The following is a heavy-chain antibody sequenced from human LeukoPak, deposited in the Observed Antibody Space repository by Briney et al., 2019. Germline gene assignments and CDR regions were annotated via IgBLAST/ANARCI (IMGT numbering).Heavy chain of an antibody. CDR3: ASSSIAARRLDLYYFDY. J-gene: IGHJ4*02. Sequence: SETLSLTCTVSGGSISSHYWSWIRQPPGKGLEWIGYIYYSGSTNYNPSLKSRVTISVDTSKNQFSLKLSSVTAADTAVNYCASSSIAARRLDLYYFDYWGQGTLVTVSS. V-gene: IGHV4-59*11. CDR1: GGSISSHY. D-gene: IGHD6-6*01. CDR2: IYYSGST.